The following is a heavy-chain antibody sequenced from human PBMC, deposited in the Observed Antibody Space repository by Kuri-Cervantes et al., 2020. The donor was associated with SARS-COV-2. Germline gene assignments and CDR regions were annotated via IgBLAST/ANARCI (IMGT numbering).Heavy chain of an antibody. Sequence: SETLSLTCAVYGGSLSGSFWSWIRQSPGKGLEWIGEVNHNGGANYNPSLRSRVTISVDTSKTQFSLSLSSVTAADTAVYYCARDPRTTIFGVVIIEGPFQHWGQGTLVTVSS. CDR2: VNHNGGA. V-gene: IGHV4-34*01. J-gene: IGHJ1*01. CDR1: GGSLSGSF. D-gene: IGHD3-3*01. CDR3: ARDPRTTIFGVVIIEGPFQH.